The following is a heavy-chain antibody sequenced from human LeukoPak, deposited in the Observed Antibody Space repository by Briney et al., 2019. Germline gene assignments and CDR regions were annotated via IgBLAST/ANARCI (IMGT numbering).Heavy chain of an antibody. CDR1: GFTFSSYA. J-gene: IGHJ4*02. D-gene: IGHD5-12*01. V-gene: IGHV3-21*04. CDR2: ISSSSSYT. Sequence: GGSLRLSCAASGFTFSSYAMSWVRQAPGKGLERVSAISSSSSYTTYADSVKGRFTVSRDNAKNSLYLQMNSLRAEETAVYYCARDGFNSGYDSAFDYWGQGTLVTVSS. CDR3: ARDGFNSGYDSAFDY.